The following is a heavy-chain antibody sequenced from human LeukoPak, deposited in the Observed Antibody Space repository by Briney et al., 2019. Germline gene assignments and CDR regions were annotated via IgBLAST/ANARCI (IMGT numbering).Heavy chain of an antibody. Sequence: SVRVSCKASGGTFSSYAISWVRQAPGQGLEWMGGIIPIFGTPNYAQNFQGRVTITADESASTAYMELTSLRSEDTAVYYCAKEGVLGATMTNNWFDPWGQGTLVTVSS. CDR3: AKEGVLGATMTNNWFDP. V-gene: IGHV1-69*13. CDR1: GGTFSSYA. D-gene: IGHD1-26*01. CDR2: IIPIFGTP. J-gene: IGHJ5*02.